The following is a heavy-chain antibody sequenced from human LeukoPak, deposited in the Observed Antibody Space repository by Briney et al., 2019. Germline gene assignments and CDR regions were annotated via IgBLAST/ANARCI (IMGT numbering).Heavy chain of an antibody. CDR2: IYSSETT. V-gene: IGHV4-4*08. CDR3: ARRNDFHI. J-gene: IGHJ3*02. Sequence: SETLSLTCTVSGGSITGYHWSWIRQPPGKGLEWIGYIYSSETTNYKPSLKSRVTISADTSKNQISLKLTSVTAADTAMYYCARRNDFHIWGQGTMVTVSS. CDR1: GGSITGYH.